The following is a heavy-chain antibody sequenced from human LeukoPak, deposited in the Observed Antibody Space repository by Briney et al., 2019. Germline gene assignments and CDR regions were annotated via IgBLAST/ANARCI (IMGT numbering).Heavy chain of an antibody. CDR3: AKASSSWQTTLFDY. J-gene: IGHJ4*02. CDR1: GFTFSGYS. V-gene: IGHV3-21*01. CDR2: ISSSSSYT. Sequence: GGSLRLSCAASGFTFSGYSMNWVRQAPGKGLEWVSSISSSSSYTYYADSVKGRFTIARDNAKNSLYLQMNSLRAEDTAVYYCAKASSSWQTTLFDYWGQGTLVTVSS. D-gene: IGHD6-13*01.